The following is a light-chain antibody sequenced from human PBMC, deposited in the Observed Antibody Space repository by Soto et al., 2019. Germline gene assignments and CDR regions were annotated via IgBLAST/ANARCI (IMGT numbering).Light chain of an antibody. Sequence: DIQMTQSPSTLSTSVGDRVTITCRASQSVSTWLAWYQQKPGKAPKLLIYAASSLQSGVPSRFSGSGSGTDFTLTISSLQPEDFATYYCQQHGQWPITFGQGTRLEIK. CDR2: AAS. CDR1: QSVSTW. J-gene: IGKJ5*01. V-gene: IGKV1-5*01. CDR3: QQHGQWPIT.